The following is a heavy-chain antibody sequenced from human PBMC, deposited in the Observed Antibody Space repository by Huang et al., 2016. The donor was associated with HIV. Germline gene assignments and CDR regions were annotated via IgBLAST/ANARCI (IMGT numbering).Heavy chain of an antibody. CDR2: INHSGRT. CDR3: ARVEINTLTGYFSSFDN. D-gene: IGHD3-9*01. V-gene: IGHV4-34*01. Sequence: QVHLQQWGAGLLKPSEALSLTCAVYGGSFRHYFWSWIRQPPGKGLEWVGEINHSGRTRYSPALKSRVTIAVDTSKNQFSLKLSSVTAADTAVYYCARVEINTLTGYFSSFDNWGQGTLVTVSS. CDR1: GGSFRHYF. J-gene: IGHJ4*02.